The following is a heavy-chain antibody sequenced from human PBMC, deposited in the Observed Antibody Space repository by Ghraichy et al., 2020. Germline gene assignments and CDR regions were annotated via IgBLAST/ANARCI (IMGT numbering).Heavy chain of an antibody. CDR1: GFNFRSYS. CDR3: ARARGADCSGGSCYIDY. D-gene: IGHD2-15*01. CDR2: ISSSSSTI. Sequence: GGSLRLSCAASGFNFRSYSMNWVRQAPGKGLEWVSYISSSSSTIYYAGSVKGRFTISRDNAKNSLFLQMNSLRDEDTAVYHCARARGADCSGGSCYIDYWGQGTLVAVSS. J-gene: IGHJ4*02. V-gene: IGHV3-48*02.